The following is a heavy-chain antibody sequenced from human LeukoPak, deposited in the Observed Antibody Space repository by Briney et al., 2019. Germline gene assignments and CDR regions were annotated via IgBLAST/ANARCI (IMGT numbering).Heavy chain of an antibody. V-gene: IGHV3-74*01. Sequence: GGSLRLSCAASGFTFSIYWMSWVRQGPGKGLVRVSRINSHGTSTNYADSVKGRFTVSRDNSKNTLYLQMNSLRAEDTAVYYCASSLVGDGRGYDAFDIWGQGTMVIVSS. D-gene: IGHD3-22*01. J-gene: IGHJ3*02. CDR1: GFTFSIYW. CDR3: ASSLVGDGRGYDAFDI. CDR2: INSHGTST.